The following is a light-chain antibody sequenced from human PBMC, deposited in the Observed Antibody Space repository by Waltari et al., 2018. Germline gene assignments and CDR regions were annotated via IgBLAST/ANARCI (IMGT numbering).Light chain of an antibody. CDR3: MQTLQSRLT. CDR2: LGS. CDR1: QSLIKSNGNSY. J-gene: IGKJ2*01. V-gene: IGKV2-28*01. Sequence: DIVMTQSPLSLPVTPGEPAPISCRSSQSLIKSNGNSYLDWYVQKPGQHPQLVIYLGSNRASGVPDRFSGSGSGTDFRLQISRVEAEDVGLYYCMQTLQSRLTFGQGTKLEI.